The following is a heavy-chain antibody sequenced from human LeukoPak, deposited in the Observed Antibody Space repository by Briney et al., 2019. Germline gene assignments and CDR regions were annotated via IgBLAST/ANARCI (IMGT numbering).Heavy chain of an antibody. CDR2: VNHSGST. CDR3: ARTRVVPAAYYYYYMDV. V-gene: IGHV4-34*01. D-gene: IGHD2-2*01. Sequence: SETLSLTCAVYGASLSDYYWSWIRQPPGKGLEWIGEVNHSGSTTYNPSLKSRVTISVDTSKDQFSLKVSSVTAADTAVYYCARTRVVPAAYYYYYMDVWGKGTTVTVSS. CDR1: GASLSDYY. J-gene: IGHJ6*03.